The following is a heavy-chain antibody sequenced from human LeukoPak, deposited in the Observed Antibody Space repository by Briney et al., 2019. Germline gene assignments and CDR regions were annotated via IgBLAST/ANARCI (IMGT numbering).Heavy chain of an antibody. Sequence: GGSLRLSCAASGFTFSSYWMSWVRQAPGKGLEWVANIKQDGSEKYYVDSVKGRFTISRDNGKNSLYLQMNSLRAEDTAVCYCARDGYSHPHGYWGQGTLVTVSS. CDR3: ARDGYSHPHGY. J-gene: IGHJ4*02. D-gene: IGHD5-18*01. CDR1: GFTFSSYW. CDR2: IKQDGSEK. V-gene: IGHV3-7*05.